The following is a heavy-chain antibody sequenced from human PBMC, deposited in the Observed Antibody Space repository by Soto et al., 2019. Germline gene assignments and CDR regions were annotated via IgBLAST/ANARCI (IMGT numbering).Heavy chain of an antibody. CDR2: ISGSGGST. CDR3: AKSYDFWSGYAYYFDY. D-gene: IGHD3-3*01. Sequence: EVQLLESGGGLVQPGGSLRLSCAASGFTFSSYAMSWVRQAPGKGLEWVSGISGSGGSTYYADSVKGRFTISRDNSKNTLYLQMNSLRAEDTAVYYCAKSYDFWSGYAYYFDYWGQGTLVTVSS. CDR1: GFTFSSYA. J-gene: IGHJ4*02. V-gene: IGHV3-23*01.